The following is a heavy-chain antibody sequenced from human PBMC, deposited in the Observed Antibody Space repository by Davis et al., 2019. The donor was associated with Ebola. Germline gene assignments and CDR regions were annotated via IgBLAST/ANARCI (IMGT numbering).Heavy chain of an antibody. CDR3: TTYRVSGY. CDR2: IHKDGNEK. D-gene: IGHD2-21*01. J-gene: IGHJ4*02. Sequence: PGGSLRLSCEVSGFRFSGYWMSWVRQAPGKGLEWVASIHKDGNEKYYVDSVKGRFTISRDNAKNSLYLQMNSLRVEDTAIYYCTTYRVSGYWGQGTLVTVSS. V-gene: IGHV3-7*03. CDR1: GFRFSGYW.